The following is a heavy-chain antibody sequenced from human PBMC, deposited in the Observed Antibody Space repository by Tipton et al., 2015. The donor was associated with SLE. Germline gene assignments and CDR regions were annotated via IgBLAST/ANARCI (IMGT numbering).Heavy chain of an antibody. CDR1: GFTFSNYA. CDR2: ISGSGGST. Sequence: SLRLSCAASGFTFSNYAMNWVRQAPGKGLEWVSSISGSGGSTYYADSVKGRFTISRDNTKNSLYLQLNSLRPEDTALYYCGVVVAAQVDYWGQGTLVTVSS. J-gene: IGHJ4*02. V-gene: IGHV3-23*01. CDR3: GVVVAAQVDY. D-gene: IGHD2-15*01.